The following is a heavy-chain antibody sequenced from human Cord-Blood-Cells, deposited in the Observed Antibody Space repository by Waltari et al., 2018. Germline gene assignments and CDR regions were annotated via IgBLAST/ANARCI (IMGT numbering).Heavy chain of an antibody. CDR1: GGSFSGYY. J-gene: IGHJ3*02. CDR2: INHSGST. Sequence: QVQLQQWGAGLLKPSETLSLTCAVYGGSFSGYYWRWIRQPPGKGLEWIGDINHSGSTNYNPSLKSRVTISVDTSKNQFSLKLSSVTAADTAVYYCARCDSSGYKEAFDIWGQGTMVTVSS. CDR3: ARCDSSGYKEAFDI. D-gene: IGHD3-22*01. V-gene: IGHV4-34*01.